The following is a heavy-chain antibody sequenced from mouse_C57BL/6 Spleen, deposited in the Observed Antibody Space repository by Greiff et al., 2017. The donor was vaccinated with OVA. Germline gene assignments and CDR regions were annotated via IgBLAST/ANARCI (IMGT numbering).Heavy chain of an antibody. CDR1: GYAFSSSW. V-gene: IGHV1-82*01. J-gene: IGHJ2*01. D-gene: IGHD1-1*01. CDR3: ARSRGGSSYDFDY. CDR2: IYPGDGDT. Sequence: VQLQQSGPELVKPGASVKISCKASGYAFSSSWMNWVKQRPGKGLEWIGRIYPGDGDTNYNGKFKGKATLTADKSSSTAYMQLSSLTSEDSAVYFCARSRGGSSYDFDYWGQGTTLTVSS.